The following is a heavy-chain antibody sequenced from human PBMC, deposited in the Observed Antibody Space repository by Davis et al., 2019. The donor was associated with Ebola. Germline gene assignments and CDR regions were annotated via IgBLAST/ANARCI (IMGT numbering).Heavy chain of an antibody. V-gene: IGHV1-69*13. J-gene: IGHJ4*02. Sequence: AASVKVSCKASGCTFSSYAISWVRQAPGQGLEWMGGIIPIFGTANYAQKFQGRVTITADESTSTVYMELSSLRSEDTAVYYCARGLILECSYLDYWGQGTLVTVSS. D-gene: IGHD3-3*01. CDR3: ARGLILECSYLDY. CDR2: IIPIFGTA. CDR1: GCTFSSYA.